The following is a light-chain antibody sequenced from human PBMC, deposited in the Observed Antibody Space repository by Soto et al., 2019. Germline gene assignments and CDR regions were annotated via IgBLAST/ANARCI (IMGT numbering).Light chain of an antibody. CDR2: DAS. Sequence: EIVLTQSPATLSLSPGERATLSCRASQSVSSYLAWYQQKSGQAPRLLIYDASNRATGIPARFSGSGSGTDFTLTISSLEPEDFAVYYCQQRSNWPITFGQGTRLETK. CDR3: QQRSNWPIT. CDR1: QSVSSY. J-gene: IGKJ5*01. V-gene: IGKV3-11*01.